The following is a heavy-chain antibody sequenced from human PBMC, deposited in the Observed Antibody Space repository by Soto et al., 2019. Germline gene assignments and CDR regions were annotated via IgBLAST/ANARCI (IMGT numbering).Heavy chain of an antibody. D-gene: IGHD3-16*01. V-gene: IGHV5-51*01. J-gene: IGHJ3*02. CDR1: GYSSTSYW. CDR3: ARQEGAYDAFDI. CDR2: IYPGDSDT. Sequence: GESLKISCKGSGYSSTSYWIAWVRQMPRKGLEWMGIIYPGDSDTRYSPSFQGLVTISADKSISTAYLQWSSLKASDTAMYYCARQEGAYDAFDIWGQGTMVTVSS.